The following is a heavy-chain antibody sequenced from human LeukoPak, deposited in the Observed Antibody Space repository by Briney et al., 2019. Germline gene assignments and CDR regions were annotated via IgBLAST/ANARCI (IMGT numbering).Heavy chain of an antibody. J-gene: IGHJ4*02. Sequence: ASVKVSCKASGGTFSSYAISWVRQAPGQGLEWMGGIIPIFGTANYAQKFQGRVTITADESASTAYMELSSLRSEDTAVYYCARGDGYNSFDYWGQGTLVTVSS. CDR2: IIPIFGTA. CDR3: ARGDGYNSFDY. CDR1: GGTFSSYA. V-gene: IGHV1-69*13. D-gene: IGHD5-24*01.